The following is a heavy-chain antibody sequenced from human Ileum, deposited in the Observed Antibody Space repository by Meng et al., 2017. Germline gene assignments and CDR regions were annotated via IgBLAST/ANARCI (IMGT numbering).Heavy chain of an antibody. CDR2: TYYRSKWYS. Sequence: QVQQVGPGLVKQSPGLSVTCAGYAGSFSSNIAALNWIRQSPLRGLEWLGRTYYRSKWYSEYAVSVKSRISITPDTSKNQFSLQMNSVTPEDTAVYYCASGSGSLDYWGPGTLVTVSS. D-gene: IGHD3-3*01. J-gene: IGHJ4*02. CDR3: ASGSGSLDY. V-gene: IGHV6-1*01. CDR1: AGSFSSNIAA.